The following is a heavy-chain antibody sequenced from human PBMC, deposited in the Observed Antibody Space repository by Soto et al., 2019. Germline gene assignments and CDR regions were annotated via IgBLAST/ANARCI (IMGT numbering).Heavy chain of an antibody. Sequence: SETLSLTCTVSGGSISSGGYYWSWIRQHPGKGLEWIGYIYYSGSTYYNPSLKSRVTISVDTSKNQFSLKLSSVTAADTAVYYCAREGGSVYSSSWVAFDYWGQGTLVTVSS. J-gene: IGHJ4*02. V-gene: IGHV4-31*03. D-gene: IGHD6-13*01. CDR3: AREGGSVYSSSWVAFDY. CDR2: IYYSGST. CDR1: GGSISSGGYY.